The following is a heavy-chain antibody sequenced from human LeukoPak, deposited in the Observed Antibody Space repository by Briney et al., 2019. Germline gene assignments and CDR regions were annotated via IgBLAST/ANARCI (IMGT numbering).Heavy chain of an antibody. CDR3: ATDFFAPFDH. D-gene: IGHD3-3*01. CDR1: GYTFTDHY. CDR2: VDPEDGET. V-gene: IGHV1-69-2*01. Sequence: GATVKISCKASGYTFTDHYMHWVQQAPGKGLGWMGRVDPEDGETIFAEKFQGRVTITADTSTDTAYMELSSLRSEDTAVYYCATDFFAPFDHWGQGALVTVSS. J-gene: IGHJ4*02.